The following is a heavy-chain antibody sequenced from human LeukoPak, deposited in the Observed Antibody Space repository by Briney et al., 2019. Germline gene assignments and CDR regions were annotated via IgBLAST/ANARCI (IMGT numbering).Heavy chain of an antibody. J-gene: IGHJ4*02. V-gene: IGHV3-30*04. CDR2: IRYDGSNK. CDR3: ARETRSGYYSY. Sequence: GRSLRLSCAASGFTFSSYAMHWVRQAPGKGLEWVAFIRYDGSNKYYADSVKGRFTISRDNAKNSLYLQMNSLRAEDTAVYYCARETRSGYYSYWGQGTLVTVSS. CDR1: GFTFSSYA. D-gene: IGHD3-22*01.